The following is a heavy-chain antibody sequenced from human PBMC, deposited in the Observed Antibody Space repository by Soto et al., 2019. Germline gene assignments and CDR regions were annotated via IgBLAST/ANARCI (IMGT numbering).Heavy chain of an antibody. D-gene: IGHD3-3*01. V-gene: IGHV1-8*01. CDR2: MNPNSGDT. Sequence: QVQLVQSGAEVQKPGASVKVSCKASGYTFTTYDINWVRQATGQGLEWMGWMNPNSGDTGYAEKFQGRVTMTRNTAINTSYMELSSLTSEDTAVYYCARGRDYAFWNCLTWFDPWGQGTLVTVSS. J-gene: IGHJ5*02. CDR3: ARGRDYAFWNCLTWFDP. CDR1: GYTFTTYD.